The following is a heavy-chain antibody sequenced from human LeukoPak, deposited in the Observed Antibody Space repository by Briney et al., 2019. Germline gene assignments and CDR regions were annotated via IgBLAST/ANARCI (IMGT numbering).Heavy chain of an antibody. V-gene: IGHV3-66*02. CDR3: AVSTGNKDFDD. CDR2: IYSDGTT. Sequence: SGGSLRLSCAVSGVTVSSKYMGWVRQAPGKGLEWVSVIYSDGTTYYADFVKGRFIISRDKSRNTLQLRMNSLRAEDAALYYFAVSTGNKDFDDWGQGTLVTVSS. CDR1: GVTVSSKY. J-gene: IGHJ4*02. D-gene: IGHD2-8*02.